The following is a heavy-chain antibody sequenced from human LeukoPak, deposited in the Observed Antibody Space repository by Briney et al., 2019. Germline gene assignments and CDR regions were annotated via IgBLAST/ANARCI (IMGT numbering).Heavy chain of an antibody. Sequence: GGSLRLSCAASGFTFSSYAMSWVRQAAGKGLEWVSAISGSGGSTYYADSVKGRFTISRDNSKNTLYLHMNSLTAEDTAVYYCAKSRGYSYGSTFSFDYWGQGTLVTVSS. V-gene: IGHV3-23*01. J-gene: IGHJ4*02. CDR2: ISGSGGST. CDR1: GFTFSSYA. D-gene: IGHD5-18*01. CDR3: AKSRGYSYGSTFSFDY.